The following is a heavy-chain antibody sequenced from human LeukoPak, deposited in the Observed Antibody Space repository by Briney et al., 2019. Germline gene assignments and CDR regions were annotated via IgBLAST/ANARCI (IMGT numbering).Heavy chain of an antibody. D-gene: IGHD3-3*01. CDR1: GGSISSDDYY. CDR2: IYYSGST. Sequence: SQTLSLTCTVTGGSISSDDYYWSWIRQPPGKGLEWIGYIYYSGSTYYNPSLKSRVTISVDTSKNQFSLKLSSVTAADTAVYYCARAHYDFWSGYYPYYYMDVWGKGTTVTVSS. V-gene: IGHV4-30-4*08. CDR3: ARAHYDFWSGYYPYYYMDV. J-gene: IGHJ6*03.